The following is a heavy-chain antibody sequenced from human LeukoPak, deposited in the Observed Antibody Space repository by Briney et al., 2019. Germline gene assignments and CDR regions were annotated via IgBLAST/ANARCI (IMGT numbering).Heavy chain of an antibody. V-gene: IGHV4-34*01. J-gene: IGHJ6*03. CDR1: GGSFSGYY. D-gene: IGHD2-15*01. Sequence: PSETLSLTCAVYGGSFSGYYWSWIRQPPGKGLEWIGEINHSGSTNYSPSLKSRVTISVDTSKNQFSLKLSSVTAADTAVYYCARRPIGYCSGGSCYSGYYYYMDVWGKGTTVTVSS. CDR2: INHSGST. CDR3: ARRPIGYCSGGSCYSGYYYYMDV.